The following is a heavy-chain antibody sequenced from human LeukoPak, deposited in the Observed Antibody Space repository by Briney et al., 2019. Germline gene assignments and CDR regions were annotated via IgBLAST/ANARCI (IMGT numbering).Heavy chain of an antibody. CDR1: GFTFSSYG. CDR2: IRYDGSNK. CDR3: VRESTAIVLFGMDH. D-gene: IGHD5-18*01. J-gene: IGHJ4*02. V-gene: IGHV3-30*02. Sequence: GGSLRLSCAASGFTFSSYGMHWVRQAPGKGLEWVAFIRYDGSNKYYADSVKGRFTISRDNAKNTLYLQMSSLRAEDTAMYYCVRESTAIVLFGMDHWGQGTLVTVSS.